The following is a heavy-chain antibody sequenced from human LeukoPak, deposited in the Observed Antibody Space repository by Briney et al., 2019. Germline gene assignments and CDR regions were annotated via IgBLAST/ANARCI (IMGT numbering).Heavy chain of an antibody. CDR1: GGSISSGDYY. CDR3: ARVFGVYYYDSSGSFYFDY. Sequence: PSETLSLTCTVSGGSISSGDYYWSWIRQPPGKGLEWIGYIYYSGSTYYNPSLKSRVTISVDTSKNQFSLKLSSVTAADTAVYYCARVFGVYYYDSSGSFYFDYWGQETLVTVSS. D-gene: IGHD3-22*01. CDR2: IYYSGST. J-gene: IGHJ4*02. V-gene: IGHV4-30-4*08.